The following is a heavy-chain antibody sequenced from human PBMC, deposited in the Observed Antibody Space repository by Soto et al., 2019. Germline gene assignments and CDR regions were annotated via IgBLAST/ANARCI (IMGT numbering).Heavy chain of an antibody. CDR1: GYTFTTYY. D-gene: IGHD3-3*01. CDR3: ARDITTKASKVCY. Sequence: QVQLVQSGAGVKKPGASVKVSCKASGYTFTTYYMHWVRQAPGQGLAWMGIINPSGGSIIYAQKFQGRVTMTRDTSTSTVYMDLSSLRSDDTAVYYCARDITTKASKVCYWGQGTLVTVSS. J-gene: IGHJ4*02. CDR2: INPSGGSI. V-gene: IGHV1-46*01.